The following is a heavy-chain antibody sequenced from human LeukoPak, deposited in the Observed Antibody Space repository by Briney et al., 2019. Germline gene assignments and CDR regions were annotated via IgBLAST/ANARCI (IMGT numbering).Heavy chain of an antibody. V-gene: IGHV1-18*01. CDR2: ISTYSGHA. J-gene: IGHJ4*02. Sequence: GASVKVSCKASGYTFINYGITWLRQAPGQGLEWLGWISTYSGHANYAQKLQDRVILTIDRSTSTAYLELRSLRSDDTAVYYCARSIVVVVAATKGLLDYWGQGTLVTVSS. CDR1: GYTFINYG. CDR3: ARSIVVVVAATKGLLDY. D-gene: IGHD2-15*01.